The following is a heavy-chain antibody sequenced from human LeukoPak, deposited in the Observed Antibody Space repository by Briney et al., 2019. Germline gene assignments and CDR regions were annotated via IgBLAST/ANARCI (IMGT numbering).Heavy chain of an antibody. CDR3: ARDTAAAGLDY. CDR2: IYTSGST. CDR1: GGAISSNY. Sequence: SETLSLICNVSGGAISSNYWSWIRQPAGKGLEWIGRIYTSGSTNYNPSLKSRVTMSVDTSKNQFSLKLSSVTAADTAVYYCARDTAAAGLDYWGQGALVTVSS. V-gene: IGHV4-4*07. D-gene: IGHD6-13*01. J-gene: IGHJ4*02.